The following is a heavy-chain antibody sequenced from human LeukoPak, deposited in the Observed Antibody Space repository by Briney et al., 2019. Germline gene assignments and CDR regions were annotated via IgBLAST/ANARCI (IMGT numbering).Heavy chain of an antibody. Sequence: ASVKVSCKDSGGTFSSYAISWVRQAPGQGLEWMGGIIPIFGTANYAQKFQGRVTITADESTSTAYMELSSLRSEDTAVYYCARSKYQLLLVDYWGQGTLVTVSS. D-gene: IGHD2-2*01. J-gene: IGHJ4*02. V-gene: IGHV1-69*13. CDR1: GGTFSSYA. CDR3: ARSKYQLLLVDY. CDR2: IIPIFGTA.